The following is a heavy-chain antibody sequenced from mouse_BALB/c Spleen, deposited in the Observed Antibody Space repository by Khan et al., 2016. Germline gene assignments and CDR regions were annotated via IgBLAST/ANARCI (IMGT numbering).Heavy chain of an antibody. CDR2: ISYSGDT. V-gene: IGHV3-2*02. CDR3: ARSLYYYGFAY. CDR1: GYSVTSDYA. J-gene: IGHJ3*01. D-gene: IGHD1-1*01. Sequence: VQLKQSGPGLVKPSQSLSLTCTVTGYSVTSDYAWNWIRQFPGNKLEWMGYISYSGDTTYNPSLKSRISITRYTSTNQFFLHLTSVTTEDTDTYYCARSLYYYGFAYWGQGTLVTVSA.